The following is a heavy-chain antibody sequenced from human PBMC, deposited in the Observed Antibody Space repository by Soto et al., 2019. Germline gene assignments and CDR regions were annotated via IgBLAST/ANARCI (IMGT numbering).Heavy chain of an antibody. Sequence: SETLSLTCAVYGGSFSGYYWSWIRQPPGKGLEWIGEINHSGSTNYNPSLKSRVTISVDTSKNQFSLKLSSVTAADTAVYYCARGRITMVRGVIINNYYYYYGMDVWGQGTTVTVSS. CDR1: GGSFSGYY. CDR3: ARGRITMVRGVIINNYYYYYGMDV. J-gene: IGHJ6*02. D-gene: IGHD3-10*01. CDR2: INHSGST. V-gene: IGHV4-34*01.